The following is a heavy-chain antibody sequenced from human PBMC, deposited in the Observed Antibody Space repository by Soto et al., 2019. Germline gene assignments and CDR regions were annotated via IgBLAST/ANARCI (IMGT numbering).Heavy chain of an antibody. V-gene: IGHV4-4*07. CDR2: IYTSGSP. CDR1: GGSISSYY. CDR3: ARENRWYGSSDY. Sequence: SETLSLTCTVSGGSISSYYWSWIRQPAGKGLEWFGRIYTSGSPNYNPSLKSRVTMSVDPSKNQFSLKLSSVTAADTAVYYCARENRWYGSSDYWGQGTLVTVSS. D-gene: IGHD3-10*01. J-gene: IGHJ4*02.